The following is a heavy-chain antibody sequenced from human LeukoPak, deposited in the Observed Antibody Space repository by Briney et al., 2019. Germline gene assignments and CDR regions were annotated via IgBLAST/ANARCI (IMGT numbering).Heavy chain of an antibody. CDR3: ARDLAYCGGDCSTDY. Sequence: ASVKVSCKASGYTFTGYYMHWVRQAPGQGLEWMGWINPNSGGTNYAQKFQGRVTMTRDTSISAAYMELSRLRSDDTAVYYCARDLAYCGGDCSTDYWGQGTLVTVSS. CDR1: GYTFTGYY. CDR2: INPNSGGT. D-gene: IGHD2-21*02. V-gene: IGHV1-2*02. J-gene: IGHJ4*02.